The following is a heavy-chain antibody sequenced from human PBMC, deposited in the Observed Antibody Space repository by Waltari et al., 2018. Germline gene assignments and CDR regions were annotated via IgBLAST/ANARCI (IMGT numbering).Heavy chain of an antibody. J-gene: IGHJ3*01. CDR1: KFTVTKHA. CDR3: ARFGLALDL. V-gene: IGHV3-23*03. D-gene: IGHD3-16*01. CDR2: IYSGGRT. Sequence: EVQLLESGGGLVQPGGSLRLSCAASKFTVTKHAMSWVRQAPGKGLEWVSVIYSGGRTDFGDSVKGRFTMSRDDSKNTVYLQMNSLRPEDTALYYCARFGLALDLWGQGTMVTVSS.